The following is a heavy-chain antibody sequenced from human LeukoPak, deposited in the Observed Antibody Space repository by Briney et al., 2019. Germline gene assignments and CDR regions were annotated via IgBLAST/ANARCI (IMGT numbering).Heavy chain of an antibody. CDR2: ISSSSSYI. V-gene: IGHV3-21*01. Sequence: KSGGSLRLSCAASGFTFSSYAMSWVRQAPGKGLEWVSSISSSSSYIYYADSVKGRFTISRDNAKNSLYLQMNSLRAEDTAVYYCARDYDYGDYGTDGEFDYWGQGTLVTVSS. CDR1: GFTFSSYA. CDR3: ARDYDYGDYGTDGEFDY. D-gene: IGHD4-17*01. J-gene: IGHJ4*02.